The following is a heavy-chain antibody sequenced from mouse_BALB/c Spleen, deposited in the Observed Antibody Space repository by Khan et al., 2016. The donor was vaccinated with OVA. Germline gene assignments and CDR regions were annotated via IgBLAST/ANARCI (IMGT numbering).Heavy chain of an antibody. CDR1: GFTFSSYS. D-gene: IGHD4-1*01. CDR2: ISSGGDYT. Sequence: EVELVESGGDLVKPGGSLKLSCAASGFTFSSYSMSWVRQTPDKRLEWVATISSGGDYTYYPDNVKGRFTISRDNAKNTLYLQMSSLKSEDTAMXSCASHLTGSFAYWGQGTPVTVSA. J-gene: IGHJ3*01. V-gene: IGHV5-6*01. CDR3: ASHLTGSFAY.